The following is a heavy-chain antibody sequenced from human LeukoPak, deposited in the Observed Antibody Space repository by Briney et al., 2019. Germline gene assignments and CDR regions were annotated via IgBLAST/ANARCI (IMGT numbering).Heavy chain of an antibody. CDR1: GYTFTSYY. CDR2: INPSGGST. D-gene: IGHD5-18*01. J-gene: IGHJ6*02. V-gene: IGHV1-46*01. CDR3: ARETTMVTNYYYYSGMDV. Sequence: ASVKVSCKASGYTFTSYYMHWVRQAPGQGLEWMGIINPSGGSTSYAQKFQGRVSMTRDTSTSTVYMELSSLRSEDTAVYYCARETTMVTNYYYYSGMDVWGQGTTVTVSS.